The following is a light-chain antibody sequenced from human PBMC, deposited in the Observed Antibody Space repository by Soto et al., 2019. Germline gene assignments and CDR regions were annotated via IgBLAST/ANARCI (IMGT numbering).Light chain of an antibody. Sequence: DIQMTQSPSTLSASVGDRVTITCRASQIISNWLAWYQQKPGKAPKVLIYKASSLQTGVPSRFSGSGSGTEFPLTISRRQPDDFATYYCQQSNSYPFTFGPGTKVNIK. J-gene: IGKJ3*01. CDR1: QIISNW. CDR2: KAS. V-gene: IGKV1-5*03. CDR3: QQSNSYPFT.